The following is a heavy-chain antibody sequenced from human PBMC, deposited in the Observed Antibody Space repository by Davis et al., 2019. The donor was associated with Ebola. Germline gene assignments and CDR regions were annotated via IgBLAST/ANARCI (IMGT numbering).Heavy chain of an antibody. J-gene: IGHJ4*02. CDR3: ARGHYDILTGYYIRLGY. CDR2: IIPIFGTA. D-gene: IGHD3-9*01. Sequence: AASVKVSCKASGGTFSSYAISWVRQAPGQGLEWMGGIIPIFGTANYAQKFQGRVTITADESTSTAYMELSSLRSEDTAVYYCARGHYDILTGYYIRLGYWGQGTLVTVSS. V-gene: IGHV1-69*13. CDR1: GGTFSSYA.